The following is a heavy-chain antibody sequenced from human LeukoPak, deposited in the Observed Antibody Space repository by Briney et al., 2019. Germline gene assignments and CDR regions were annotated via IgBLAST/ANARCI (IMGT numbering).Heavy chain of an antibody. CDR3: ATTLTNYCSSTSCYADH. J-gene: IGHJ4*01. CDR1: EYTFTNYW. V-gene: IGHV5-51*01. Sequence: GESLKISCKVAEYTFTNYWIGWVRQMPGKGLEWVGIIYLRDSDARYRPSFQDQVTISADKSTRTPYLQWSSLKASDSAMYYCATTLTNYCSSTSCYADHWGQGTLVTVSS. CDR2: IYLRDSDA. D-gene: IGHD2-2*01.